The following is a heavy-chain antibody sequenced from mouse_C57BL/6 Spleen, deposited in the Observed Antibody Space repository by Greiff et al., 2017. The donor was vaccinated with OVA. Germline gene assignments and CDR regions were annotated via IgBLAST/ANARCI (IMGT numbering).Heavy chain of an antibody. D-gene: IGHD1-1*01. Sequence: EVHLVESGGGLVQPGGSLKLSCAASGFTFSDYYMYWVRQTPEKRLEWVAYISNGGGSTYYPDTVKGRFTISSDNAKNTLYLQMSRLVSDDTAMYYCARQNFGTTVVGYFDVWGTGTTVTVSS. V-gene: IGHV5-12*01. J-gene: IGHJ1*03. CDR1: GFTFSDYY. CDR2: ISNGGGST. CDR3: ARQNFGTTVVGYFDV.